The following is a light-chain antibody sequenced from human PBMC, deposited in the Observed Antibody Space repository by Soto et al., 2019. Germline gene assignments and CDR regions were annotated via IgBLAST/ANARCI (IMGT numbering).Light chain of an antibody. CDR1: QSVSSSY. CDR2: GAS. Sequence: EIVLTQSPGTLSLSPGERATLSCRASQSVSSSYLAWYQQKPGQAPRLLIYGASSRATCIPDRFSGSGSGTDFTLTISRLEPEDFAVYYCQHYGSSLWTFGQGTKVEIK. V-gene: IGKV3-20*01. J-gene: IGKJ1*01. CDR3: QHYGSSLWT.